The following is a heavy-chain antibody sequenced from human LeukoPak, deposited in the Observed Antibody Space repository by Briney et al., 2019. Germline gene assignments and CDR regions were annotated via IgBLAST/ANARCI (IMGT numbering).Heavy chain of an antibody. CDR2: IGGSGGSI. D-gene: IGHD2-2*01. V-gene: IGHV3-23*01. J-gene: IGHJ4*02. CDR1: GFTFSNYE. CDR3: AKTLLGYCSSTICYYFDS. Sequence: QPGGSLRLSCAASGFTFSNYEMNWVRQAPGKGLEWVSAIGGSGGSIYYADSVKGRFTISRDNSKNTLYLQMNSLRAEDTAVYYCAKTLLGYCSSTICYYFDSWGQGTPVTVSS.